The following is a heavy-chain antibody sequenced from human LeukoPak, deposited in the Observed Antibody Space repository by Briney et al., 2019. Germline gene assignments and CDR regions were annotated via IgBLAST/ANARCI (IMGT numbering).Heavy chain of an antibody. CDR3: AREISITMIVVDPI. D-gene: IGHD3-22*01. V-gene: IGHV3-30-3*01. Sequence: PGGSLRLSCAASGFTFSSYAMHWVRQAPGKGLEWVAVISYDGSNKYYADSVKGRFTISRDNSKNTLYLQMNSLRVEDTAMYYCAREISITMIVVDPIWGQGTLVTVPS. CDR1: GFTFSSYA. J-gene: IGHJ4*02. CDR2: ISYDGSNK.